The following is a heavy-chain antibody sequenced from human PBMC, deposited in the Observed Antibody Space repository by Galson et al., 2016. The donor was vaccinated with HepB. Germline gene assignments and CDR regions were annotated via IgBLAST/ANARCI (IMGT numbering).Heavy chain of an antibody. D-gene: IGHD1-26*01. CDR3: ARGISGTYYTGSAACDY. V-gene: IGHV3-48*04. CDR2: ISSSSSTT. Sequence: SLRLSCAASGFTFSSYSMNWVRQAPGKGLEWVSYISSSSSTTYYGGSVKGRFTISRDNAKNSLYLQMNSLRAEDTAVYYCARGISGTYYTGSAACDYWGQGTLVTVSS. J-gene: IGHJ4*02. CDR1: GFTFSSYS.